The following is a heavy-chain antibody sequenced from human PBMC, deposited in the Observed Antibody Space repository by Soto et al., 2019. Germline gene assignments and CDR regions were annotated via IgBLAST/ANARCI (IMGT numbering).Heavy chain of an antibody. CDR2: IIPIFGTA. D-gene: IGHD6-13*01. CDR1: GGTFSSYA. Sequence: QVQLVQSGAEVKKPGSSVKVSCKASGGTFSSYAISWVRQAPGQGLEWMGGIIPIFGTANYAQKFQGRVTITEDESTSTAYMELSSLRSEDTAVYYCARVRYSSSFSPRTMYYYYGMDVWGQGTTVTVSS. CDR3: ARVRYSSSFSPRTMYYYYGMDV. J-gene: IGHJ6*02. V-gene: IGHV1-69*01.